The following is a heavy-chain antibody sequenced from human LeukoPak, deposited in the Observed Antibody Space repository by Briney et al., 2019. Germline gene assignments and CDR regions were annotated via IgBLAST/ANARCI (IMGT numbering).Heavy chain of an antibody. D-gene: IGHD6-19*01. Sequence: GGSLRLSCAASGFTFSSYWMSWVRQAPGKGLEWVANIKQDGSEKNYVDSVEGRFTISRDNAKNSLYLQMNSLRAEDTAVYYCARAGWYSSGWNPFDYWGQGTLVTVSS. CDR2: IKQDGSEK. CDR3: ARAGWYSSGWNPFDY. CDR1: GFTFSSYW. J-gene: IGHJ4*02. V-gene: IGHV3-7*01.